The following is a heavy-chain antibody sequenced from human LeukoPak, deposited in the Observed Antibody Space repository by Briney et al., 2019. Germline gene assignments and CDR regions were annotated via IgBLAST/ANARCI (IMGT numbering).Heavy chain of an antibody. CDR3: ARVVGYSFDY. V-gene: IGHV3-23*01. CDR2: ISGRGGST. J-gene: IGHJ4*02. CDR1: GFTFSSYW. Sequence: PGGSLTLLCAPSGFTFSSYWMRWVRLAPGKGLEWVSSISGRGGSTYYADSVKGRFTISRDNSKNTLYLQMNSLRAEDAAVYYCARVVGYSFDYWGQGTLVTVSS. D-gene: IGHD5-12*01.